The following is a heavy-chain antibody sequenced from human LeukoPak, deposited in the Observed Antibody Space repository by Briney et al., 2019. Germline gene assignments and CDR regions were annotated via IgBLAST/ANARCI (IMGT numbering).Heavy chain of an antibody. CDR2: IFYSGST. Sequence: SETLSLTCTVSGGSISSSSYYWGWIRQPPGKGLEWIGSIFYSGSTYYNPSLTSRVTISVDTSKDQFSLKLSSVTAADTAVYYCASRRYTYGYGYWGQGPLVTVSS. D-gene: IGHD5-18*01. J-gene: IGHJ4*02. CDR1: GGSISSSSYY. CDR3: ASRRYTYGYGY. V-gene: IGHV4-39*01.